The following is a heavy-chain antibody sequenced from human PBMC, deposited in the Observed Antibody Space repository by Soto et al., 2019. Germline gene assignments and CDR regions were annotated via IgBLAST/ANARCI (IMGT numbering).Heavy chain of an antibody. CDR2: IYWDDDK. J-gene: IGHJ5*02. Sequence: QITLKESGPTLVKPTQTLTLTCTFSGFSLSTSGVGVGWIRQPPEKALEWLALIYWDDDKRYSPSLKIRLTITKDTSKNQVVLTMSNMDPVDTATYYCAHRQGIQLWSGVFDPWGQGTLVTASS. CDR1: GFSLSTSGVG. D-gene: IGHD5-18*01. CDR3: AHRQGIQLWSGVFDP. V-gene: IGHV2-5*02.